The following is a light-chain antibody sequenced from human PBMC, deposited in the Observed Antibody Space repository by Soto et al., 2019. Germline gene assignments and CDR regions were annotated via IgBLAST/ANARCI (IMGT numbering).Light chain of an antibody. V-gene: IGLV2-8*01. CDR3: SSYAGGIYV. J-gene: IGLJ1*01. CDR2: EVS. CDR1: SSDVGGYNY. Sequence: QSVLTQPPSASGSPGQSVAISCTGTSSDVGGYNYVSWYQQHPGKAPKLMIYEVSKRPSGVPDRFSGSKSDNTASLTVSGLQAEDEAGYYCSSYAGGIYVFGTGTKVTVL.